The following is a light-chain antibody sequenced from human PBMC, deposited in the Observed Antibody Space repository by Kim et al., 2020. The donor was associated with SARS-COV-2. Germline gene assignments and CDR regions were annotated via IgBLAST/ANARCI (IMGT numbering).Light chain of an antibody. Sequence: DIQMTQSPTTLSASLGDRVTITCRASQSISRELAWYQQKPGKAPKFLIYQASSLESGVPSRFSGSGSGTEFTLTISSLQPDDSATYYCHQYDSYPLTFGGGTKLDI. CDR3: HQYDSYPLT. J-gene: IGKJ4*01. V-gene: IGKV1-5*03. CDR1: QSISRE. CDR2: QAS.